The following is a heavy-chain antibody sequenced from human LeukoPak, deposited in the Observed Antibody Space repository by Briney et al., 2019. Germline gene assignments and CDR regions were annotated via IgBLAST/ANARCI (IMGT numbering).Heavy chain of an antibody. CDR2: ISAYNGNT. J-gene: IGHJ4*02. V-gene: IGHV1-18*04. Sequence: ASVKVSCKASGYTFTGYYMHWVRQARGQGLEWMGWISAYNGNTNYAQKLQGRVTMTTDTSTSTAYMELRSLRSDDTAVYYCARDDEAGFDYWGQGTLVTVSS. CDR3: ARDDEAGFDY. CDR1: GYTFTGYY.